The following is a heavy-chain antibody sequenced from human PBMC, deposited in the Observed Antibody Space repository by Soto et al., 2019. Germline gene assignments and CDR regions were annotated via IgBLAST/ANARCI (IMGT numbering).Heavy chain of an antibody. J-gene: IGHJ4*02. CDR3: ASGIQLWLRRINNGYSG. Sequence: VXLVXSXAXXKKPESSVKVSCKAPGGTFSTYAISWVRQAPGQGLEWMGGIIPMFGTANYAQRFQDRVTITADESTNTVYMELSSLRSEDTAVYFCASGIQLWLRRINNGYSGWGQGTLVTVSS. CDR2: IIPMFGTA. D-gene: IGHD5-18*01. CDR1: GGTFSTYA. V-gene: IGHV1-69*12.